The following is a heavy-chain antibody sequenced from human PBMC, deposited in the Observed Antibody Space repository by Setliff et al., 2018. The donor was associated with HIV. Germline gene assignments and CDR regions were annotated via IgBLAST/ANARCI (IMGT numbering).Heavy chain of an antibody. CDR2: IGSSNHGI. Sequence: GGSLRLSCAGVGFDFGDYAVTWVRQAPGKGLDWVAHIGSSNHGIHYTASVKGRFSVSRDDAKNSLYLQMNSLRVEDTAVYYCARGPSYGLRSDYFDVWGQGTLVTVSS. CDR1: GFDFGDYA. CDR3: ARGPSYGLRSDYFDV. D-gene: IGHD3-10*01. V-gene: IGHV3-48*04. J-gene: IGHJ4*02.